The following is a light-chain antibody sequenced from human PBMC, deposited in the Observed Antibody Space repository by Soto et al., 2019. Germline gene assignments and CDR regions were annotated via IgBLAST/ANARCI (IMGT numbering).Light chain of an antibody. J-gene: IGKJ1*01. CDR1: QSVFYSPNSKDY. CDR3: QHYNSYSEA. CDR2: WAS. V-gene: IGKV4-1*01. Sequence: DIVMTQSPDSLAVSLGERATITCRSSQSVFYSPNSKDYLAWYQLKPGQPPKVLITWASTRESGVPDRFSGSGSGTCFTLTISSLQPDDFATYYCQHYNSYSEAFGQGTKVELK.